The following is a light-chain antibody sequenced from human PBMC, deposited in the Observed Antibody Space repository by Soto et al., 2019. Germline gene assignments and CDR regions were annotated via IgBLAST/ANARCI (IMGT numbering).Light chain of an antibody. CDR3: SSYAGSNNWV. CDR2: EVN. V-gene: IGLV2-8*01. Sequence: QSALTQPPSASGSPGQSVTISCTGTSSDVGDYNYVSWYQHHPGKAPKLMISEVNKRPSGVPDRFSGSKSGNTASLTVSGLQAEDEADYYCSSYAGSNNWVFGGGTKLTVL. J-gene: IGLJ3*02. CDR1: SSDVGDYNY.